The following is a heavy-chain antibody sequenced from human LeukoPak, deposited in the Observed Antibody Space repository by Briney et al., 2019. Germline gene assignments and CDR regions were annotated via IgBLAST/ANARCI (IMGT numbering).Heavy chain of an antibody. Sequence: GGSLRLSCAASGFTFSNAWMTWIRQAPGKGLEWVGRIKSKTDGGTTNYAAPVKGRFTISRDDSKTTLYLQMNSLKTEDTALYYCTTGGNYFAYWAQGTLVTVSS. CDR3: TTGGNYFAY. J-gene: IGHJ4*02. D-gene: IGHD1-26*01. CDR2: IKSKTDGGTT. CDR1: GFTFSNAW. V-gene: IGHV3-15*01.